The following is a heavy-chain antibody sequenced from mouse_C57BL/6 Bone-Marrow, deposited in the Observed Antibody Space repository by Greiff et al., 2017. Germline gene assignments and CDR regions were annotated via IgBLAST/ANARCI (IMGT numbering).Heavy chain of an antibody. Sequence: QVQLQQPGAELVKPGASVKLSCKASGYTFTSYWMHWVKQRPGQGLEWIGMIHPNSGSTNYNEKFKSKATLTVDKSSSTAYMQLSSLTSEVSAVYYWATYYSNDYYAMDYWGQGTSVTVSS. CDR1: GYTFTSYW. J-gene: IGHJ4*01. D-gene: IGHD2-5*01. CDR2: IHPNSGST. CDR3: ATYYSNDYYAMDY. V-gene: IGHV1-64*01.